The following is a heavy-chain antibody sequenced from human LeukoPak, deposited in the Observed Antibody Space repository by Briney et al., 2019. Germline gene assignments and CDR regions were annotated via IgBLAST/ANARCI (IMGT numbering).Heavy chain of an antibody. D-gene: IGHD1-26*01. CDR1: GFTFSSYS. V-gene: IGHV3-21*01. J-gene: IGHJ6*02. Sequence: PGGSLRLSCAASGFTFSSYSMNWVRQAPGKGLEWVSSISSSSSFIYYADSVKGRFTISRDNAKNSLYLQMNSLRAEDTAVYYCARPYSGTYYAPLDIWGQGTTVIVSS. CDR3: ARPYSGTYYAPLDI. CDR2: ISSSSSFI.